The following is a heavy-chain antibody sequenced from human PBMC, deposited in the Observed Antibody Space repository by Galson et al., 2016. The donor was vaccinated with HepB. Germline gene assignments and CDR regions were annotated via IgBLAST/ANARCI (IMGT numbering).Heavy chain of an antibody. J-gene: IGHJ4*02. CDR2: ISADDGHT. CDR1: GYDFSTYG. CDR3: ARIGGHS. D-gene: IGHD2-15*01. V-gene: IGHV1-18*01. Sequence: SVKVSCKASGYDFSTYGISWVRQAPGQGLEWMGWISADDGHTTYAQKLQGRVTMTTDTSTSTAYMELRSLRFDDTAVYYCARIGGHSWGQGTLVTVSS.